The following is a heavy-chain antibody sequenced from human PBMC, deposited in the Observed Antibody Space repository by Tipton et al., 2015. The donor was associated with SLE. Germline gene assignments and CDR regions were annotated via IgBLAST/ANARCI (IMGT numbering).Heavy chain of an antibody. CDR1: GGSISSYY. CDR2: IHNSGNT. V-gene: IGHV4-59*07. D-gene: IGHD1-26*01. Sequence: TLSLTCTVSGGSISSYYWSWIRQPPGKGLEWIGCIHNSGNTDYNPSLKSRVTMSLDTSRNQFSLILSSVTAADTAVYYCARAPLSGTYYTDALDVWGPGTMVTVSS. J-gene: IGHJ3*01. CDR3: ARAPLSGTYYTDALDV.